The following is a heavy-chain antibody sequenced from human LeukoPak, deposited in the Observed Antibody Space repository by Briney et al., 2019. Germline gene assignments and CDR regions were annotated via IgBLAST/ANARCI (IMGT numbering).Heavy chain of an antibody. J-gene: IGHJ4*02. CDR3: ARDLGFWSGPDY. CDR1: GGSISSYY. CDR2: IYSSGST. Sequence: SETLSLTCTVSGGSISSYYGSCIRQPAGKGLQWIGRIYSSGSTNYSPSLKSRVTMSVDTSKNQFSLRLTSVTAADTAVYYCARDLGFWSGPDYWGQGTLVTVSS. V-gene: IGHV4-4*07. D-gene: IGHD3-3*01.